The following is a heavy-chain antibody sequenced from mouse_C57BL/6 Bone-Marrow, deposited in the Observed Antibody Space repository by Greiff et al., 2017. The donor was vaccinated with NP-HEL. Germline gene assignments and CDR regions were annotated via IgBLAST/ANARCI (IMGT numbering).Heavy chain of an antibody. CDR3: ARQPWFAY. CDR1: GYTFTSYG. CDR2: IYPRSGNT. V-gene: IGHV1-81*01. Sequence: VKLVESGAELARPGASVKLSCKASGYTFTSYGISWVKQRTGKGLEWIGEIYPRSGNTYYNEKFKGKATLTADKSSSTSYMELRSLSSEDSAVFYCARQPWFAYWGQGTLVTVSA. J-gene: IGHJ3*01.